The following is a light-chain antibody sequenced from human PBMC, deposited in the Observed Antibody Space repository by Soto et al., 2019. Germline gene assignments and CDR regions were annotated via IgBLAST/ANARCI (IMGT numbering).Light chain of an antibody. CDR2: SAS. Sequence: DIQMTQSPSSVSASVGDRVTITCRASQDISRWLAWYQQKPGKAPNLLIYSASSLYSGVPSRFSGSGSGTDFTLTISSLQPEDFATYYCQQANTFALTFGGGTKV. V-gene: IGKV1-12*01. CDR1: QDISRW. J-gene: IGKJ4*01. CDR3: QQANTFALT.